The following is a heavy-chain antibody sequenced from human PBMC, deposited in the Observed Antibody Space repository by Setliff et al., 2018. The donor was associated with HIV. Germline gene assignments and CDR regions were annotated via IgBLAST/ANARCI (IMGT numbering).Heavy chain of an antibody. Sequence: GESLKISCKGSGYSFTSYWIGWVRQMPGKGLEWMGIIFPGDSDTRYSPSFQGQVTFSVDKSISVAYLHWSSLKASDTALYYCARQRPPGYSSPYTIEYWGQGTLVTVSS. CDR3: ARQRPPGYSSPYTIEY. V-gene: IGHV5-51*01. CDR1: GYSFTSYW. D-gene: IGHD6-13*01. CDR2: IFPGDSDT. J-gene: IGHJ4*02.